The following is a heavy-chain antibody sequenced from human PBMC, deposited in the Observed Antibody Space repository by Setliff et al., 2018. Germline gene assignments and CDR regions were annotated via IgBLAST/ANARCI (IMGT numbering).Heavy chain of an antibody. CDR2: IISGDDT. Sequence: PGGSLRLSCTASGFTFRSYHMSWVRQAPGKGLEWVSSIISGDDTFYTDSVKGRFTIFRDGSKNTLYLQMTSLRAEDTAVYYCAKPQVELRWGFESWGQGTPVTVSS. D-gene: IGHD1-7*01. CDR3: AKPQVELRWGFES. J-gene: IGHJ4*02. V-gene: IGHV3-23*01. CDR1: GFTFRSYH.